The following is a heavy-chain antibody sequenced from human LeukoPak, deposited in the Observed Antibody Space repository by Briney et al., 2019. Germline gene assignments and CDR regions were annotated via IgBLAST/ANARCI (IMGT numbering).Heavy chain of an antibody. CDR2: IKQDGSEK. J-gene: IGHJ4*02. D-gene: IGHD6-13*01. V-gene: IGHV3-7*01. CDR1: GFTFSTYW. Sequence: GGSLRLSCAASGFTFSTYWMSWVRQAPGKGLEWVANIKQDGSEKYYLDSVKGRFTISRDNAKNSLYLQMNSLRAEDTAVYFCTREAAAGIDYWGQGTLVTASS. CDR3: TREAAAGIDY.